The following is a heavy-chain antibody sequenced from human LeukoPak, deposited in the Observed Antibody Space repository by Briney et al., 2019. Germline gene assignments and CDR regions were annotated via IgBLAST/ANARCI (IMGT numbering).Heavy chain of an antibody. J-gene: IGHJ4*02. V-gene: IGHV3-21*01. Sequence: GGSLRLSCAASGFTFSSYSMNWVRQAPGKGLEWVSSISSSSSYLYYADSVKGRFTISRDNAKNSLYLQMNSLRTEDAAVYFCARDHYGSGTYYDKNFDYWGQGTLVTVSS. CDR2: ISSSSSYL. D-gene: IGHD3-10*01. CDR1: GFTFSSYS. CDR3: ARDHYGSGTYYDKNFDY.